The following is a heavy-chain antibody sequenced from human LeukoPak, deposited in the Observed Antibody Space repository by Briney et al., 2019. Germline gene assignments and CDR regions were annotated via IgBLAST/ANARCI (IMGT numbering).Heavy chain of an antibody. CDR3: AKEDYYNSGGYYLDY. D-gene: IGHD3-22*01. Sequence: SETLSLTCAVYGGSFSGYYWSWIRQPPGKGLEWIGEINHSGSTNYNPSLKSRVTISVDTSKNQFSLKLSSVTAADTAVYFCAKEDYYNSGGYYLDYWGQGTLVTVSS. J-gene: IGHJ4*02. CDR2: INHSGST. V-gene: IGHV4-34*01. CDR1: GGSFSGYY.